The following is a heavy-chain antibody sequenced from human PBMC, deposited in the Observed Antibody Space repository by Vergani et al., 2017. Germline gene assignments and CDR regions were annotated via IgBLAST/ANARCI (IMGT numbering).Heavy chain of an antibody. Sequence: QVQLQESGPGLVKPSETLSLTCIVPGYSISRGYYWGWIRQPPGEGLEWLATVFHSGSAYYNPSLRRRVTISVETYKNQFSLRLTTRTAADTAVYYCARQFWVSQGVGAFETGGRGTEVYVSS. CDR1: GYSISRGYY. CDR2: VFHSGSA. CDR3: ARQFWVSQGVGAFET. D-gene: IGHD3-16*01. V-gene: IGHV4-38-2*02. J-gene: IGHJ3*02.